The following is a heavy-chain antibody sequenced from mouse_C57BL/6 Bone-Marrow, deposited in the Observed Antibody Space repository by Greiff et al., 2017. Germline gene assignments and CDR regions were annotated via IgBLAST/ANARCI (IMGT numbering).Heavy chain of an antibody. Sequence: QVQLQQSGAELMKPGASVKLSCKATGYTFTGYWIEWVKQRPGHGLEWIGEILPGSGSTNYNEKLKGKATFTADTSSNTAYMQLSSRTTEDSAIYYCARDHYGYAGGYYFDYWGQGTTLTVSS. J-gene: IGHJ2*01. CDR2: ILPGSGST. CDR3: ARDHYGYAGGYYFDY. D-gene: IGHD2-2*01. CDR1: GYTFTGYW. V-gene: IGHV1-9*01.